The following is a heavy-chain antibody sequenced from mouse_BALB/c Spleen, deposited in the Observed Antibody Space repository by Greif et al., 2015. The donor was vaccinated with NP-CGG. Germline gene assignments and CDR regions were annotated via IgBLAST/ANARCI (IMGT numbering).Heavy chain of an antibody. Sequence: VQLQQSGAELMKPVASVKISCKATGYTFSSYWIEWVKQRPGHGLEWIGEILPGSGSTNYNEKFKGKATFTADTSSNPAYLQLISLTSEDSAVYYCARPDYYGSSWGYAMDYWGQGTSVTVSS. CDR3: ARPDYYGSSWGYAMDY. CDR2: ILPGSGST. J-gene: IGHJ4*01. D-gene: IGHD1-1*01. CDR1: GYTFSSYW. V-gene: IGHV1-9*01.